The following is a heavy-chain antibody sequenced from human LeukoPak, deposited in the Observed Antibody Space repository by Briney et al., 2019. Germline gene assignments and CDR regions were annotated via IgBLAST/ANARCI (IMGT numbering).Heavy chain of an antibody. V-gene: IGHV4-39*01. D-gene: IGHD4-17*01. J-gene: IGHJ4*02. CDR2: IYYSGST. Sequence: SETLSLTCTVSGGSISSIGYYWGWIRQPPRKGLEWIGTIYYSGSTYYNPSLKSRVTIPVDTSKNQFSLKVSSVTAADTAIYYCARHVQITVSAQTRLDFWGQGTLVTVSS. CDR3: ARHVQITVSAQTRLDF. CDR1: GGSISSIGYY.